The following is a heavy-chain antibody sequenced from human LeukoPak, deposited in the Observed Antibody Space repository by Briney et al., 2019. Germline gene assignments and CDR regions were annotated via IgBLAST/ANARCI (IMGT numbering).Heavy chain of an antibody. CDR3: ARDRSGFWSGYRRGNWFDP. V-gene: IGHV1-2*02. D-gene: IGHD3-3*01. CDR2: INPNSGGT. Sequence: GASVKVSCKASGYTFTGYYMHWVRQAPGQGLEWMGWINPNSGGTNYAQKFQGRVTMARDTSISTAYMELSRLRSDDTAVYYCARDRSGFWSGYRRGNWFDPWGQGTLVTVSS. CDR1: GYTFTGYY. J-gene: IGHJ5*02.